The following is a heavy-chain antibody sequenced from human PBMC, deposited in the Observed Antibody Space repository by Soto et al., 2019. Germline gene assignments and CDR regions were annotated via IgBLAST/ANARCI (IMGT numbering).Heavy chain of an antibody. Sequence: GSLRLSCAASGFTFSSYAMSWVRQAPGKGLEWVSAISGSGGSTYYADSVKGRFTISRDNSKNTLYLQMNSLSAEDTAVYYCANLYSYGPQCFDLWGRGTLVTVSS. CDR1: GFTFSSYA. V-gene: IGHV3-23*01. CDR2: ISGSGGST. J-gene: IGHJ2*01. D-gene: IGHD5-18*01. CDR3: ANLYSYGPQCFDL.